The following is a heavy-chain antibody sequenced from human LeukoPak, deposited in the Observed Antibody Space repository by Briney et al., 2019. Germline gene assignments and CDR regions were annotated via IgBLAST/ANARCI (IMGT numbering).Heavy chain of an antibody. D-gene: IGHD1-26*01. V-gene: IGHV1-2*02. CDR2: INPDSGGT. CDR1: GYTFTGYF. J-gene: IGHJ4*02. CDR3: APSGTYRSTDYYFDY. Sequence: GASVKVSCKASGYTFTGYFVHWVRQAPGKGLEWMGWINPDSGGTNYAQKFQGRVTMTRDTSISTAYMELSRLRSDDTAVYYCAPSGTYRSTDYYFDYWGQGTLVTVSS.